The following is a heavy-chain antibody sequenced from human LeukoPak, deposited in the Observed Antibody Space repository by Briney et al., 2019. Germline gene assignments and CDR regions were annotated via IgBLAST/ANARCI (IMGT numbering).Heavy chain of an antibody. D-gene: IGHD1-26*01. CDR3: TRWGLGPSFDY. V-gene: IGHV3-21*01. CDR2: ISGGSDYI. J-gene: IGHJ4*02. Sequence: PGGSLRLSCAASGFMFNGYSMTWVRQAPGKGLEWVSYISGGSDYIFYTDSVKGRFSISRDNAKKSLYLQLNSLRVEDTAVYYCTRWGLGPSFDYWGQGTRVTVSS. CDR1: GFMFNGYS.